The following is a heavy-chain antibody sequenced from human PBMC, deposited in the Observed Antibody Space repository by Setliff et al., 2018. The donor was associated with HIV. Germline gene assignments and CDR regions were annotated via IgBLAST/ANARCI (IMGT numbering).Heavy chain of an antibody. Sequence: ASVKVSCKASGYTFTRYAMHWVGQAPGQRPERMGWINVGNGNTKHSQKFQGRDTITRDTSASTADMELSSLRSEDTAVYYCARVPRYCSSTSCSYYFDYWG. D-gene: IGHD2-2*01. CDR3: ARVPRYCSSTSCSYYFDY. CDR1: GYTFTRYA. J-gene: IGHJ4*01. CDR2: INVGNGNT. V-gene: IGHV1-3*01.